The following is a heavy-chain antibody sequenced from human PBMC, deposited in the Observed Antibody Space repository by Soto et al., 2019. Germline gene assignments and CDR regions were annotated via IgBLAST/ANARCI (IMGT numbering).Heavy chain of an antibody. CDR3: ARDRPPESLYGMVA. V-gene: IGHV1-18*01. CDR1: GYIFTTYG. CDR2: ISTDSGYT. Sequence: QIQLVQSGGEVERPGASVTVSCEASGYIFTTYGLSWVRQTPAHGLEWMGWISTDSGYTQYSQLLQGRVTMTRDTSTNTAYMELRDLTFHDTAIYYRARDRPPESLYGMVALGQGTAVTVSS. J-gene: IGHJ6*02.